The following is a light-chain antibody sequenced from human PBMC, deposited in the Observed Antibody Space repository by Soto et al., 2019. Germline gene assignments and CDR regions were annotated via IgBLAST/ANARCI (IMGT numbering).Light chain of an antibody. J-gene: IGKJ5*01. Sequence: EIVLTQSPGTLSLSPGERATLSCRASQRVSSSYLAWYQQKPGQAPRLLIYGASGRATGIPDRFSGSVSGTDFTLTISRLEPEDFAVYYCQQYGSSPPVTFGQGTRLEIK. V-gene: IGKV3-20*01. CDR1: QRVSSSY. CDR3: QQYGSSPPVT. CDR2: GAS.